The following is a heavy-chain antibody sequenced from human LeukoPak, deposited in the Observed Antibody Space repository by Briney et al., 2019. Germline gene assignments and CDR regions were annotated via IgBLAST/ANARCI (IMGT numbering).Heavy chain of an antibody. CDR1: GGSFSGYY. CDR3: AREVFYCSGGSCFDFDY. CDR2: INHSGST. D-gene: IGHD2-15*01. V-gene: IGHV4-34*01. Sequence: PSETLSLTCAVYGGSFSGYYWSWIRQPPGEGLVWIGEINHSGSTNYNPSLKSRVTISVDTSKNQFSLKLSSVTAADTAVYYCAREVFYCSGGSCFDFDYWGQGTLVTVSS. J-gene: IGHJ4*02.